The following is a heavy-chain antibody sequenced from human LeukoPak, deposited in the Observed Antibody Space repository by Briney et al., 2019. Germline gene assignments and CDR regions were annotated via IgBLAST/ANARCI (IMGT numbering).Heavy chain of an antibody. Sequence: PSQTLSLTCAVSGGSISSGGYSWSWIRQPPGKGLEWIGYIYRSGSTNYNPSLKSRVTISVDTSKNQFSLKLSSVTAADTAVYYCARGQNGGTGGYWGQGTLVTVSS. D-gene: IGHD4-23*01. J-gene: IGHJ4*02. CDR2: IYRSGST. V-gene: IGHV4-30-2*01. CDR1: GGSISSGGYS. CDR3: ARGQNGGTGGY.